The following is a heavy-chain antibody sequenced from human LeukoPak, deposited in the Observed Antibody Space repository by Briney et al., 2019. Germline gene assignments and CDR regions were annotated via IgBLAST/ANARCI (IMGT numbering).Heavy chain of an antibody. CDR2: ISGNSGST. V-gene: IGHV3-23*01. D-gene: IGHD6-13*01. J-gene: IGHJ4*02. Sequence: PSGGSLRLSCAASGFTFSIYAMSWVRQAPGKGLEWVSGISGNSGSTYYADSVKGRFTISRDNSKNTLYLQMNSLRAEDTAVYYCAKDTLIIAAAGSYSDYWGQGTLVIVSS. CDR3: AKDTLIIAAAGSYSDY. CDR1: GFTFSIYA.